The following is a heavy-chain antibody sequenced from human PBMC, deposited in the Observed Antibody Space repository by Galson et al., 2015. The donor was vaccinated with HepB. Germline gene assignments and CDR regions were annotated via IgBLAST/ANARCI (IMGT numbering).Heavy chain of an antibody. CDR3: ARVGTTVTTLDLDY. D-gene: IGHD4-17*01. V-gene: IGHV1-18*04. CDR1: GYTFTSYG. Sequence: SVKVSCKASGYTFTSYGITWVRQAPGQGLEWMGWISAYNGNTHYAQKFQGRVTMTTDTSTNTAYMELRSLTSDDTAVYYCARVGTTVTTLDLDYWGQGTLVTVSS. CDR2: ISAYNGNT. J-gene: IGHJ4*02.